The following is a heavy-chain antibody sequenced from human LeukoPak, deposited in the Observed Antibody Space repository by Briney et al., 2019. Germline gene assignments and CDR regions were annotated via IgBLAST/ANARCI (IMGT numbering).Heavy chain of an antibody. CDR2: ISESGGST. V-gene: IGHV3-23*01. Sequence: GRSLRLSCAASGFTFSSYAMSWVRQAPGKGLEWVSVISESGGSTDYADSVKGRFTISRDNSRNTLYLQLNSLRAEDTAVYYCAKVKWDISSGSLEYWGQGTLVTVSS. CDR3: AKVKWDISSGSLEY. D-gene: IGHD3-22*01. J-gene: IGHJ4*02. CDR1: GFTFSSYA.